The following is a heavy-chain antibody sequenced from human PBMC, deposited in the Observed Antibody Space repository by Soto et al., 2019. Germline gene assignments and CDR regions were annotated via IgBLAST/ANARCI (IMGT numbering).Heavy chain of an antibody. CDR3: ARSARPNYFDSSGYPAPAFDY. CDR2: INTYNDNT. J-gene: IGHJ4*02. CDR1: GYTFTNYG. Sequence: QVQLVQSGAEVEKLGASVKVSCKASGYTFTNYGISWVRQAPGQGLEWVGWINTYNDNTNYAQKLQGRITMTTDTYTSTAYVELWGLRSADTALYYCARSARPNYFDSSGYPAPAFDYWGKGPLVTVSS. D-gene: IGHD3-22*01. V-gene: IGHV1-18*01.